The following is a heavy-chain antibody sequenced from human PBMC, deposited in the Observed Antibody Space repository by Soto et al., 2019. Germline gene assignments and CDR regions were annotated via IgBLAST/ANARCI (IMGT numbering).Heavy chain of an antibody. CDR3: ASDRRRLDCSSLSCMNWFDP. CDR1: GYTFTSYG. CDR2: VSAYNGNT. D-gene: IGHD2-2*01. J-gene: IGHJ5*02. V-gene: IGHV1-18*01. Sequence: QVQLVQSGAEVKKPGASVKVSCKASGYTFTSYGISWVRQAPGQGLEWMGWVSAYNGNTNYAQKLQGRVTMTTDKSTRTAYMELRSLSSDDTAVYYCASDRRRLDCSSLSCMNWFDPWGQGTLVTVSS.